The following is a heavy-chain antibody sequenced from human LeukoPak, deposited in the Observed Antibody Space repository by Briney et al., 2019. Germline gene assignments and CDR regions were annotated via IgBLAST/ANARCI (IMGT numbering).Heavy chain of an antibody. CDR2: IIPIFGTA. CDR1: GGTFSSYA. D-gene: IGHD3-22*01. J-gene: IGHJ4*02. Sequence: SVKVSCKASGGTFSSYAISWVRQAPGQGLEWMGGIIPIFGTANYAQKFQGRVTITADESTSTAYMEPSSLRSEDTAVYYCARPRTYYYDSSGYYYFDYWGQGTLVTVSS. CDR3: ARPRTYYYDSSGYYYFDY. V-gene: IGHV1-69*13.